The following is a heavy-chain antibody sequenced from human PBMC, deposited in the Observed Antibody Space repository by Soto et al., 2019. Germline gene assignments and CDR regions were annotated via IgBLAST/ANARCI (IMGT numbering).Heavy chain of an antibody. CDR3: ARGAGYGSGSHFAY. J-gene: IGHJ4*02. V-gene: IGHV4-59*01. D-gene: IGHD3-10*01. CDR1: GGSISSYY. CDR2: IYYSGST. Sequence: QVQLQESGPGLVKPSETLSLTCTVSGGSISSYYWSWIRQPPGKGLEWIGYIYYSGSTNYNPSLTSRVTTSVDTSKNQFPLKLSSVAAADTAVYYCARGAGYGSGSHFAYWGQGTLVTVSS.